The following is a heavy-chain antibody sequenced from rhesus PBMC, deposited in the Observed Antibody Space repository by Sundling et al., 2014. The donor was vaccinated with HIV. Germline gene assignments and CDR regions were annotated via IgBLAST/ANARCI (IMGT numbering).Heavy chain of an antibody. Sequence: EVQLVETGGGLVQPGGSLKLSCAASGFTFSSYGMSWVRQAPGKGLEWVSAINSGGGSTYYADSVKGRFTISRDNSKNTLSLQMNSLRAEDTAVYYCAKGAKIYYGLDSWGQGVVVTVSS. CDR2: INSGGGST. V-gene: IGHV3S42*01. J-gene: IGHJ6*01. CDR3: AKGAKIYYGLDS. CDR1: GFTFSSYG.